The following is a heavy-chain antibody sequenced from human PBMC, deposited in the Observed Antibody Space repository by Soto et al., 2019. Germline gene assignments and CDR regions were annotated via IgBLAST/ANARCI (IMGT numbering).Heavy chain of an antibody. D-gene: IGHD6-6*01. CDR2: ISGHNGNT. Sequence: QVQLVQSGTEVKKPGASVKVSCKASGYTFTRFGINWVRQAPGQGLEWMGWISGHNGNTHSAQNFQGRVTVTTDTSTNAAKMECTGRRPDDTAVYSCAGFFEAGGQLVGAFDFWGQGALVTVSS. CDR1: GYTFTRFG. V-gene: IGHV1-18*01. J-gene: IGHJ4*02. CDR3: AGFFEAGGQLVGAFDF.